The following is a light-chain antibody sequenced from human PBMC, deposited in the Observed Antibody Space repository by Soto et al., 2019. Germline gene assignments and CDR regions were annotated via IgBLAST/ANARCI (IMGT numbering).Light chain of an antibody. CDR3: QQFSSYPLT. CDR1: QTVRNNY. Sequence: ERVSTQSPGTLSLSPGERATLPCRASQTVRNNYLAWYQQKPGQAPRLLIYDASSRATGIPDRFSGGGSGTDFTLTISRLEPEDFAVYYCQQFSSYPLTFGGGTKVDIK. CDR2: DAS. V-gene: IGKV3-20*01. J-gene: IGKJ4*01.